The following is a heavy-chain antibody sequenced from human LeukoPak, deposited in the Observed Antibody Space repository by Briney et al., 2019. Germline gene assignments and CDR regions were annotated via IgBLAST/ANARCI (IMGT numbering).Heavy chain of an antibody. CDR1: GFTFNNYG. CDR3: AKEITYSGRYYVYFHH. D-gene: IGHD1-26*01. Sequence: GGSLRLSCAASGFTFNNYGMHWVRQAPGKGLERVAVISYDGSNENYADSVKGRFTIFRDNSKNTLYLQMNSLRAEDTAVYFCAKEITYSGRYYVYFHHWGQGTLVTVSS. J-gene: IGHJ1*01. V-gene: IGHV3-30*18. CDR2: ISYDGSNE.